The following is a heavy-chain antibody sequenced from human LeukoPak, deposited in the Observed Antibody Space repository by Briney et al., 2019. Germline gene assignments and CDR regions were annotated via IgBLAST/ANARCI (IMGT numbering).Heavy chain of an antibody. Sequence: SETLSLTCAVYGGSFSGYYWSWIRQPPGKGLEWIGEINHSGSTNYNPSLKSRVTISVDTSKNQFSLKLSSVTAADTALYYCARAGLRSWSGDSCYSHYMDVWGKGTTVTVSS. V-gene: IGHV4-34*01. CDR3: ARAGLRSWSGDSCYSHYMDV. CDR1: GGSFSGYY. D-gene: IGHD2-15*01. J-gene: IGHJ6*03. CDR2: INHSGST.